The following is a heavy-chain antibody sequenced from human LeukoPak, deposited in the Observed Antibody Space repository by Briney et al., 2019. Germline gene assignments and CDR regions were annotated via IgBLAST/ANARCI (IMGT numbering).Heavy chain of an antibody. D-gene: IGHD2-8*01. Sequence: SETLSLTCTVSGGSINSYYWSWIRQPPGKGLEWIGYIYYSGSTNYNPSLKSRVTISRDTSKNQFSLKLRSVTAADTGVYYCTSGGMVSGDYWGHGTLVTVSS. CDR3: TSGGMVSGDY. CDR1: GGSINSYY. J-gene: IGHJ4*01. CDR2: IYYSGST. V-gene: IGHV4-59*01.